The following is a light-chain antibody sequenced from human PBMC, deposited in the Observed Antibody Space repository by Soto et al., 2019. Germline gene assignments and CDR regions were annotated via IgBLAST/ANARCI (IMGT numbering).Light chain of an antibody. CDR1: QSVGSN. CDR2: GAS. J-gene: IGKJ4*01. CDR3: QQYNNWPLT. V-gene: IGKV3-15*01. Sequence: RVMTQSPATLSVSPGERATLSCRASQSVGSNLAWYQQIPGQAPRLLIYGASTRATGVPARFSGSGSGTEFTLTISSLQSEDFAVYYCQQYNNWPLTFGAGTKVEIK.